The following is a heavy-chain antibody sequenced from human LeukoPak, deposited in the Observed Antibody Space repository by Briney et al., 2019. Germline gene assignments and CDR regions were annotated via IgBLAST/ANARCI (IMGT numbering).Heavy chain of an antibody. J-gene: IGHJ4*02. D-gene: IGHD5-12*01. Sequence: GGSLRLSCVASGFMFSNYAMHWVRQAPGKGLEWVSGISPGGGPTYYADSVKGRFTISRDDSKNTLYLQMKNLRAEDTAVYYCAKDGAWLRFDDWGQGILVTVSS. CDR3: AKDGAWLRFDD. CDR1: GFMFSNYA. CDR2: ISPGGGPT. V-gene: IGHV3-23*01.